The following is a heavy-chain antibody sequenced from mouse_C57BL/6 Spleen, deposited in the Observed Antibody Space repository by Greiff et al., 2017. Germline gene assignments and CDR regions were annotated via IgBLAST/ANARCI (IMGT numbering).Heavy chain of an antibody. Sequence: QVQLQQPGAELVKPGASVKLSCKASGYTFTSYWMHWVKQRPGRGLEWIGRIDPNSGGTKYNEKFKSKATLTVDKPSSTAYMQLSILTSEDSAVYYCARAKVVAYDCAMDYWGQGTSVTVSS. V-gene: IGHV1-72*01. CDR2: IDPNSGGT. CDR1: GYTFTSYW. J-gene: IGHJ4*01. CDR3: ARAKVVAYDCAMDY. D-gene: IGHD1-1*01.